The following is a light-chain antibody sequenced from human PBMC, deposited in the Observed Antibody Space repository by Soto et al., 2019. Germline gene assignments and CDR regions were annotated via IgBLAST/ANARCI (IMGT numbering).Light chain of an antibody. CDR1: SSDIGGYKY. V-gene: IGLV2-14*01. CDR3: TSYSRYRVLV. J-gene: IGLJ3*02. Sequence: QSVLTQPASVSGSLGQSITISCTGTSSDIGGYKYVSWYQQHPGKAPKLIIFEVSNRPSGVSDRFSGSNSGNTASLTISGLQAEDEADYYCTSYSRYRVLVLGGGTKL. CDR2: EVS.